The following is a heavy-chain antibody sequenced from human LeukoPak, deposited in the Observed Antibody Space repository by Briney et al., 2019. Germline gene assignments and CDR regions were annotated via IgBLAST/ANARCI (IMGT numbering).Heavy chain of an antibody. D-gene: IGHD5-12*01. CDR2: INHSGST. CDR3: ARARGGVAIDF. CDR1: GGSFSGYF. Sequence: SETLSLTCAVYGGSFSGYFWTWIRQPPGKGLEWIGEINHSGSTNYSPSLKSRVSISVDTSKNQFSLKLSSATAADTAVYYCARARGGVAIDFWGQGTRVTVSA. J-gene: IGHJ4*02. V-gene: IGHV4-34*01.